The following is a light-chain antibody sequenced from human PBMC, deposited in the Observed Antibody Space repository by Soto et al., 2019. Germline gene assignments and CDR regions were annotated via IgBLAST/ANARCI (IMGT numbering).Light chain of an antibody. Sequence: EIVLTQSPGTLSLSPGERATLSCRASQSVSSSYLAWYQQKPGQAPRLLISGASNRATGIPERFSGSGSGTDFTLTITRLEPEDFAVYYCQQYDKSFSFGGGTKVDIK. CDR2: GAS. CDR1: QSVSSSY. CDR3: QQYDKSFS. V-gene: IGKV3-20*01. J-gene: IGKJ4*01.